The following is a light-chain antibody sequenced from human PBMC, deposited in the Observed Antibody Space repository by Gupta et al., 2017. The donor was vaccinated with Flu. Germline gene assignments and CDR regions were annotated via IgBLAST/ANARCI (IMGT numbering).Light chain of an antibody. CDR2: DVN. CDR3: SSYAGTYTWV. V-gene: IGLV2-11*01. CDR1: SSDVGGFNY. Sequence: QSALTQPPSVSGSPGQSVTISCTGTSSDVGGFNYASWYLRHPGSAPKLLLHDVNERPSGVPARFSGSKSDNTASLTISGLQAEDEGDYYCSSYAGTYTWVFGGGTKLTVL. J-gene: IGLJ3*02.